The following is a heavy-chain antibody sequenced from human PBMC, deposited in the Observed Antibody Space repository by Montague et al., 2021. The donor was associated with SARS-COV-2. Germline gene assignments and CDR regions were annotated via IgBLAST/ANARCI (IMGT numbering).Heavy chain of an antibody. Sequence: SETLSLTCTVSGGSISSGTYYWGWFRQPPGKGLEWIGTINYSGKTYYNPSLKSRVTISVDTSKNQFSLKVISVTAADTAVYYCARRAQWQLSWFFDLWGRGTLVTVSS. D-gene: IGHD6-19*01. CDR3: ARRAQWQLSWFFDL. CDR1: GGSISSGTYY. V-gene: IGHV4-39*01. J-gene: IGHJ2*01. CDR2: INYSGKT.